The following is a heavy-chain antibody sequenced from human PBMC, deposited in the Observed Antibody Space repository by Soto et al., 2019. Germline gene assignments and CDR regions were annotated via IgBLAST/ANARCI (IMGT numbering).Heavy chain of an antibody. J-gene: IGHJ4*02. CDR1: GFSLGTSGVG. CDR2: IWWDDDK. V-gene: IGHV2-5*02. D-gene: IGHD1-7*01. Sequence: QITLKESGPTLVKPTQTLTLTCTFSGFSLGTSGVGVGWIRQPPGKALEWLALIWWDDDKRYSPSLKNRLTITKATYKNKVVRTITNMDPVDTATYYCAHPYNGNFYYFEYWGQGTLVTVSS. CDR3: AHPYNGNFYYFEY.